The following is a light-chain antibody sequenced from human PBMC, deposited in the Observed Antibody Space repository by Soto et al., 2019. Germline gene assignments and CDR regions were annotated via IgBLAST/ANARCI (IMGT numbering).Light chain of an antibody. CDR3: MQAIQTPRT. CDR1: QSLLHTNGNNY. J-gene: IGKJ1*01. V-gene: IGKV2-28*01. CDR2: LGS. Sequence: DIVVTQYPLSLPVTPGEPASISCRSSQSLLHTNGNNYLEWYLQKPGQSPQLLIYLGSSRASGVPDRFSGSGSGTDFTLKIRRVEAEDVGVYYCMQAIQTPRTFGQGTKVEIK.